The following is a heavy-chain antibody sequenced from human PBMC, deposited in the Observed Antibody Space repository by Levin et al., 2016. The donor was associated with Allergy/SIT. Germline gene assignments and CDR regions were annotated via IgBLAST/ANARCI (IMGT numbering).Heavy chain of an antibody. Sequence: GGSLRLSCAASGFTFSSYGMHWVRQAPGKGLEWVAFIRYDGSNKYYADSVKGRFTISRDNSKNTLYLQMNSLRAEDTAVYYCAKEQFMTTVTTDDYWGQGTLVTVSS. J-gene: IGHJ4*02. CDR3: AKEQFMTTVTTDDY. V-gene: IGHV3-30*02. CDR1: GFTFSSYG. CDR2: IRYDGSNK. D-gene: IGHD4-17*01.